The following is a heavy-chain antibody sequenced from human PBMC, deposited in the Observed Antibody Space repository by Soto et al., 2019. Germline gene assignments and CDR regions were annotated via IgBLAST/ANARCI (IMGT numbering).Heavy chain of an antibody. V-gene: IGHV2-5*01. D-gene: IGHD6-13*01. CDR2: IFWNDDE. CDR3: AHSRVFDWFDP. Sequence: QITLKESGPTLVKPTQTLTLTCTFSGFSLSTSEVGVGWIRQPPGKALEWLALIFWNDDERYNPSLKSRLTITKHISKNQVVLTMTNMDPVDTATYYCAHSRVFDWFDPWGQGTLVTVSS. CDR1: GFSLSTSEVG. J-gene: IGHJ5*02.